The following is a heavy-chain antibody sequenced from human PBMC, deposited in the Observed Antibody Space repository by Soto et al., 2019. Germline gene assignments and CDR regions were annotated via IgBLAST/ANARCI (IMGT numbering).Heavy chain of an antibody. Sequence: QVQLVQSGAEVKKPGSSVKVCCKASGGTFSSYAISWVRQAPGQGLEWMGGIIPIFGTANYAQKFQGRVTSTADESTSRAYMEVSSLRSEDTAVYYCAKFGSIAARDFDYWGQGTLVTVSS. V-gene: IGHV1-69*01. D-gene: IGHD6-6*01. J-gene: IGHJ4*02. CDR1: GGTFSSYA. CDR3: AKFGSIAARDFDY. CDR2: IIPIFGTA.